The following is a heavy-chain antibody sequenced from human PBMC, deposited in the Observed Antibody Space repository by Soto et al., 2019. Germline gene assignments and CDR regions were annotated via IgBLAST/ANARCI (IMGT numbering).Heavy chain of an antibody. V-gene: IGHV3-74*01. CDR2: INSDVSST. J-gene: IGHJ2*01. D-gene: IGHD3-3*01. CDR3: ARGWSLNWYFDL. CDR1: GFTFSSYW. Sequence: EVQLVESGGGLVQPGGSLRLSCAASGFTFSSYWMHWVRQAPGKGLVWVSRINSDVSSTSYADSVKGRFTISRDNAKNTMYLQMNSLRDEDTAVYYCARGWSLNWYFDLWGRGTLVTVSS.